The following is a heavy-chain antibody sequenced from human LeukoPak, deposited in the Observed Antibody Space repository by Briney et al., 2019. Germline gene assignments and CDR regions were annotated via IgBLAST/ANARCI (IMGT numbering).Heavy chain of an antibody. J-gene: IGHJ4*02. Sequence: PSETLSLTCTVSGGSISSYYWSWIRQPAGKGLEWIGRIYASGSTNYNPSLKSRVTISVDTSKNQFSLKLSSVTAADTAVYYCARERVGYSYGYNYFDYWGQGTLVTVSS. CDR1: GGSISSYY. CDR3: ARERVGYSYGYNYFDY. V-gene: IGHV4-4*07. CDR2: IYASGST. D-gene: IGHD5-18*01.